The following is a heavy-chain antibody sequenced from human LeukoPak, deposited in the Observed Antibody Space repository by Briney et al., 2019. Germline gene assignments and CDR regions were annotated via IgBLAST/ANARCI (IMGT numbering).Heavy chain of an antibody. CDR2: IRSKAYGGTT. D-gene: IGHD3-22*01. Sequence: PGGSLRLSCTASGFTFGDYAMSWVRQAPGKGLEWVGFIRSKAYGGTTEYAASVKGRFTISRDDSKSIAYLQMNSLKTEDTAVYYCTRRSAYDSSGYRDDYWGQGTLVTVSS. CDR3: TRRSAYDSSGYRDDY. V-gene: IGHV3-49*04. CDR1: GFTFGDYA. J-gene: IGHJ4*02.